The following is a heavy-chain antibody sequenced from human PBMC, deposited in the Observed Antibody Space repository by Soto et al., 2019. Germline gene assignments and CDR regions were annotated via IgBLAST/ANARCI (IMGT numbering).Heavy chain of an antibody. CDR1: GGSISSSSYY. CDR2: IYYSGST. V-gene: IGHV4-39*01. Sequence: PSETLSLTCTVSGGSISSSSYYWGWIRQPPGKGLEWIGSIYYSGSTYYNPSLKSRVTISVDTSKNQFSLKLSSVTAADTAVYYCARVTGWLLPLLDYWGQGTLVTVSS. D-gene: IGHD3-22*01. J-gene: IGHJ4*02. CDR3: ARVTGWLLPLLDY.